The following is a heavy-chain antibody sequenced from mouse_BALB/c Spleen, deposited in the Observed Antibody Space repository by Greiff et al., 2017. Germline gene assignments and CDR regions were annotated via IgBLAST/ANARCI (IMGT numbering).Heavy chain of an antibody. CDR2: IWAGGST. J-gene: IGHJ3*01. Sequence: VQLVESGPGLVAPSQSLSITCTVSGFSLTSYGVHWVRQPPGKGLEWLGVIWAGGSTNYNSALMSRLSISKDNSKSQVFLKMNSLQTDDTAMYYCARGDDGYYRFAYWGQGTLVTVSA. CDR3: ARGDDGYYRFAY. V-gene: IGHV2-9*02. CDR1: GFSLTSYG. D-gene: IGHD2-3*01.